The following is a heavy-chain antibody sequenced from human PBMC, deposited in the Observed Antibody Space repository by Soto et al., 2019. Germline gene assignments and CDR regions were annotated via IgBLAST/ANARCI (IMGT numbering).Heavy chain of an antibody. D-gene: IGHD3-9*01. CDR1: GNSYSSNIAT. V-gene: IGHV6-1*01. CDR2: TYYRSKWYN. Sequence: LLLTCFISGNSYSSNIATSDWIRQSPSRGLEWLGRTYYRSKWYNDYAVSVKSRITINPDTSNNQLSLQLNSVTPDDTAVYYLAIVIGNSWLVGGGQGTLVTVS. CDR3: AIVIGNSWLVG. J-gene: IGHJ1*01.